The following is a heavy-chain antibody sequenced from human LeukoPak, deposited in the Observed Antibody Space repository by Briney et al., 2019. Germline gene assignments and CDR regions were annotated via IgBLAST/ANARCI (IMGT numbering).Heavy chain of an antibody. J-gene: IGHJ3*02. CDR3: ARVEGYSGYDQGAFDI. Sequence: PGGSLRLSCAASGFTFSDYYMSRIRQAPGKGLEWVSYISSSGSTIYYADSVKGRFTISRDNAKNSLYLQMNSLRAEDTALYHCARVEGYSGYDQGAFDIWGQGTMVTVSS. D-gene: IGHD5-12*01. CDR1: GFTFSDYY. CDR2: ISSSGSTI. V-gene: IGHV3-11*01.